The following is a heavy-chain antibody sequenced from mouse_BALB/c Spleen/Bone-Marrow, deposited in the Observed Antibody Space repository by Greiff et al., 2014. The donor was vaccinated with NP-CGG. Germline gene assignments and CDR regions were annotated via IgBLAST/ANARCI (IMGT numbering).Heavy chain of an antibody. CDR2: IWAGGST. Sequence: QVQLQQSGPGLVAPSQSLSITCTVSGFSLTSYGVHWVRQPPGKGLEWQGVIWAGGSTNYNSALMSRLSISKDNSKSQVFLKMNSLQTDDTAMYYCARDYYGSLYAMDYWGQGTSVTVSS. J-gene: IGHJ4*01. CDR1: GFSLTSYG. CDR3: ARDYYGSLYAMDY. V-gene: IGHV2-9*02. D-gene: IGHD1-1*01.